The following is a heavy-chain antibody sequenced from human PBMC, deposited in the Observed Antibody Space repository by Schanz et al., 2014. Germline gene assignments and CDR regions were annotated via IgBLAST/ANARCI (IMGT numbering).Heavy chain of an antibody. Sequence: VQLVESGGNLVQPGGSLRLSCAASGFNFTDYYMSWIRQAPGKGLECVSFISSTSGYTNYPDSVKGRFTISRDNSKNTLFLEMNSLRLEDTAVYYCARDDGGGYNQIDYWGQGALVTVSS. CDR2: ISSTSGYT. CDR1: GFNFTDYY. J-gene: IGHJ4*02. CDR3: ARDDGGGYNQIDY. V-gene: IGHV3-11*06. D-gene: IGHD5-12*01.